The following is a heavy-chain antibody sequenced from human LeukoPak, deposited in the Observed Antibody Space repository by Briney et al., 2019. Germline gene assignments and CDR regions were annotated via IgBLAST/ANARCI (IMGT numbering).Heavy chain of an antibody. CDR2: ISSSGSTI. J-gene: IGHJ5*02. CDR1: GFTFSDYY. CDR3: ARNYYGSGSYYKP. V-gene: IGHV3-11*01. D-gene: IGHD3-10*01. Sequence: GGSLRLSCAASGFTFSDYYMSWIRQAPGKGLEWVSYISSSGSTIYYADPVKGRFTISRDNAKNSLYPQMNSLRAEDTAVYYCARNYYGSGSYYKPGGQGTLVTVSS.